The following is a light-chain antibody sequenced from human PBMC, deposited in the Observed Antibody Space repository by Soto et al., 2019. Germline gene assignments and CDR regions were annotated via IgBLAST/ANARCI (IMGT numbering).Light chain of an antibody. CDR1: SSNIGAGHD. J-gene: IGLJ2*01. V-gene: IGLV1-47*01. Sequence: QSVLTQPPSVSGAPGQRVTLSCTGSSSNIGAGHDVHWYRQLPGTAPKLLIYRNNQRPSGVPDRFSGSKSGTSASLAISGLRSEDEADYYCAAWDDSLSGVVFGGGTKLTVL. CDR3: AAWDDSLSGVV. CDR2: RNN.